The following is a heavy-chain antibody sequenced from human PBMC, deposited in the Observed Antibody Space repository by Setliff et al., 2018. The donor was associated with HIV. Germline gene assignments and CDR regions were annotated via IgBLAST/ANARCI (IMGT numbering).Heavy chain of an antibody. Sequence: KPSETLSLTCTVSGGSISSSSYYWVWIRQPPGKGLDWIGSFYLTESTSYNPTLKSRVTISGDTSRNQFSLKLSSVTAADTAVYYCARLWLRGPPTWGQGTMVTVSS. CDR3: ARLWLRGPPT. D-gene: IGHD5-12*01. J-gene: IGHJ3*01. V-gene: IGHV4-39*07. CDR2: FYLTEST. CDR1: GGSISSSSYY.